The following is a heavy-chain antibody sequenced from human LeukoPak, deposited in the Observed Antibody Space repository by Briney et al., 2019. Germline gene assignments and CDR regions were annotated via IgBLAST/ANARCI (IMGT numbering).Heavy chain of an antibody. CDR3: AKGSYYDSSGSFYFDY. D-gene: IGHD3-22*01. J-gene: IGHJ4*02. Sequence: PGGSLRLSCAASGFIFSGYWMSWVRQAPGKGLEWVSGISGSGDNTYYADSVKGRFTISRDNSKNTLYVQVNSLGTEDTAAYYCAKGSYYDSSGSFYFDYWGQGTLVTVSS. CDR1: GFIFSGYW. CDR2: ISGSGDNT. V-gene: IGHV3-23*01.